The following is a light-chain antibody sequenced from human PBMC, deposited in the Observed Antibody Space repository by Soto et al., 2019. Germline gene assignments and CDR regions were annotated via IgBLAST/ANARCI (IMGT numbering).Light chain of an antibody. V-gene: IGKV1-39*01. CDR1: QTINTW. CDR2: AAS. CDR3: QQSYSTPRT. J-gene: IGKJ1*01. Sequence: DIQMTQSPSTLSASVGDRVTITCRTSQTINTWLAWYQQKPGEAPKLLIYAASSLQSGVPSRFSGSGSGTDFTLTIRSLQPEDFETYYCQQSYSTPRTFGQGTKVDIK.